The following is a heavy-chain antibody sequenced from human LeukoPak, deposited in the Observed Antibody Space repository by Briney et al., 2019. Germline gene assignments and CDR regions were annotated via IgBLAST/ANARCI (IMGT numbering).Heavy chain of an antibody. CDR2: ISGSGGST. CDR3: AKGIVVGATPYYFDY. Sequence: PGGSLRLSCAASGFTFSRYAMSWVRQAPGKGLEWVSAISGSGGSTYYADSVKGRFTISRDNSKNTLYLQMNSLRAEDTAVYYCAKGIVVGATPYYFDYWGQGTLVTVSS. CDR1: GFTFSRYA. J-gene: IGHJ4*02. D-gene: IGHD1-26*01. V-gene: IGHV3-23*01.